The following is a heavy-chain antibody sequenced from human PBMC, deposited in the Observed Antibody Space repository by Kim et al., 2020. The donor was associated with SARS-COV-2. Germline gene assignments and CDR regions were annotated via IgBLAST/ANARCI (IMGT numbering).Heavy chain of an antibody. J-gene: IGHJ5*01. D-gene: IGHD2-2*01. V-gene: IGHV4-31*03. CDR3: ARESPVEMGSIPDS. CDR2: IYYSGDT. Sequence: SETLSLTCTVSGGSISRGGYYWSWIRQHPGKGLEWIGYIYYSGDTYYNPSLESRVTISADTSKNQFSLKVTSMTAADTAVYYCARESPVEMGSIPDSWGQGTLVTVSS. CDR1: GGSISRGGYY.